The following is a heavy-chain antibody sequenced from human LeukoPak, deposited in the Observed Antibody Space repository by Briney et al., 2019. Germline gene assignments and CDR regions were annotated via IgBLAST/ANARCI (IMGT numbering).Heavy chain of an antibody. J-gene: IGHJ6*02. Sequence: SETLSLTCAVYGGSFSGYYWSWIRQPPWKGLEWIGEINHSGSTNYNPSLKSRVTISVDTSKNQFSLKLSSVTAADTAVYYCARHIVDIPNYGMDVWGQGTTVTVSS. CDR3: ARHIVDIPNYGMDV. V-gene: IGHV4-34*01. CDR2: INHSGST. D-gene: IGHD5-12*01. CDR1: GGSFSGYY.